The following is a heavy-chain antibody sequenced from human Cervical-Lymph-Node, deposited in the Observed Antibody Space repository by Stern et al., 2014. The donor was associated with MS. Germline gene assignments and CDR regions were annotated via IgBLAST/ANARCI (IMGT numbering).Heavy chain of an antibody. Sequence: VQLQESGPGLVKPSGTLSLTCAVSGDSISGDNWWSWVRQPPGKGLEWIGEIYHTASTNYNPSLKNRVTISVNKSENQFSLKLSSVTAADTAVYYCARGGLYDFWGQGALVTVSS. D-gene: IGHD2/OR15-2a*01. CDR1: GDSISGDNW. CDR3: ARGGLYDF. V-gene: IGHV4-4*02. J-gene: IGHJ4*02. CDR2: IYHTAST.